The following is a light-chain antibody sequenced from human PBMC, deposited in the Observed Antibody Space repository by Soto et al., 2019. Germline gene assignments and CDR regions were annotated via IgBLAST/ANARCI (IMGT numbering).Light chain of an antibody. CDR3: QQYGGSPIT. CDR1: QSVTTR. CDR2: GAS. V-gene: IGKV3-20*01. Sequence: IVLTQSPGTLSLSPGERVTLSCRASQSVTTRLAWYQHKPGQAHTLLMSGASNRASGVPVRFSGSGSGTDFTLTITRLEPEDFALYYCQQYGGSPITFGLGTRLEMK. J-gene: IGKJ5*01.